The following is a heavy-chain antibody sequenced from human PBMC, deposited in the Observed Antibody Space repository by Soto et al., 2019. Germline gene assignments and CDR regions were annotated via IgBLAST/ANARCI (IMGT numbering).Heavy chain of an antibody. CDR1: GGSFSGYY. J-gene: IGHJ4*02. Sequence: EHLQQWGAGLLKSSETLSLTCAVYGGSFSGYYWSWIRQPPGKGLEWIGEINHSGITNYNPSLKSRVTISVDTSKNQFSLNLTSMTAADTDVYYCARGSVDYNFWSGYYSRFYYFDFWGQGTLVTVSS. CDR2: INHSGIT. CDR3: ARGSVDYNFWSGYYSRFYYFDF. V-gene: IGHV4-34*01. D-gene: IGHD3-3*01.